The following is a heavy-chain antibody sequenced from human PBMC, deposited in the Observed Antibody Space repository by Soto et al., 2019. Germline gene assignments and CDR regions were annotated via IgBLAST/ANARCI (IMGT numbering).Heavy chain of an antibody. D-gene: IGHD2-15*01. J-gene: IGHJ4*02. CDR3: TQGGWLDC. CDR1: GFTFSTYE. CDR2: ISGRDSST. V-gene: IGHV3-23*01. Sequence: EVQLLESGGGLVQPGGSLRLSCAASGFTFSTYEMSWVRQAPGKGLEWVSVISGRDSSTYYADSVKGRFIISRDNSNNTLFLQMNSLRAEDTAVYYCTQGGWLDCWGQGTPVTVSS.